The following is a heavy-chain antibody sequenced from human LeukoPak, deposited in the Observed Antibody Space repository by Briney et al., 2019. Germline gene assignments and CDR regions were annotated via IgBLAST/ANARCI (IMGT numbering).Heavy chain of an antibody. J-gene: IGHJ4*02. Sequence: PSETLSLTCAVYGGSFSGYYWSWIRQPPGKGLEWIGEINHSGSTNYNPSLKSRVTISVDTSKNQFSLKLSSVTAADTAVYYCARGKPINFDYWGQGTLVTVSS. CDR2: INHSGST. CDR3: ARGKPINFDY. V-gene: IGHV4-34*01. CDR1: GGSFSGYY.